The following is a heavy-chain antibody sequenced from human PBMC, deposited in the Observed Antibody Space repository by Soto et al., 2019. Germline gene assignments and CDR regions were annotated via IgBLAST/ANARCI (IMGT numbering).Heavy chain of an antibody. J-gene: IGHJ4*02. CDR3: ARPGQRGATLYYFDY. V-gene: IGHV3-20*01. Sequence: EVQLVESGGGVVRPGGSLRLSCAASGFTFDDYGMSWVRQAPGKGLEWVSGINWNGGSTGYADSVKGRFTISRDNAKNSLYLQMNSLRAEDTALYHCARPGQRGATLYYFDYWGQGTLVTVSS. CDR2: INWNGGST. CDR1: GFTFDDYG. D-gene: IGHD1-26*01.